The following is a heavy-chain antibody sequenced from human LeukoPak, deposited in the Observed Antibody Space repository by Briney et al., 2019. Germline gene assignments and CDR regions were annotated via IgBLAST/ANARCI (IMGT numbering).Heavy chain of an antibody. D-gene: IGHD2-2*01. CDR2: IFHSGST. Sequence: SETLSLTCTVSGGSINSGDYYWSWIRQPPGKGLEWIGYIFHSGSTYYNPSLKSRVSISVHTSKNQFSLKLSSVTAADTAVYYCARGATWPAAIDYWGQGTLVTVSS. CDR3: ARGATWPAAIDY. CDR1: GGSINSGDYY. J-gene: IGHJ4*02. V-gene: IGHV4-30-4*08.